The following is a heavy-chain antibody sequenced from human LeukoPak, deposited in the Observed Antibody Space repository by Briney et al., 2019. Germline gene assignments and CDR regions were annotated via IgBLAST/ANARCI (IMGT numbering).Heavy chain of an antibody. D-gene: IGHD2-21*02. V-gene: IGHV3-7*03. CDR3: ARDHLAYCGGDCPLDD. J-gene: IGHJ4*02. CDR1: GFTFNSYW. Sequence: GGSLRLSCAASGFTFNSYWMSWVRQAPGKGLEWVANIKQDGGERYYVDSVEGRLSISRDNAKNSLYLQMNSLRAEDTAVYYCARDHLAYCGGDCPLDDWGQGTLVTVSS. CDR2: IKQDGGER.